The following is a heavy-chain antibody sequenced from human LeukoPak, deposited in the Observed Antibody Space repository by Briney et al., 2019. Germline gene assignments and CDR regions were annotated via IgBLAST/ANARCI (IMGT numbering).Heavy chain of an antibody. CDR3: ARLTCTGSSCSGGGAFDV. Sequence: SETLSLTCSVSGDSMSSGGYLWTRIRQNPGKGLEWIGYIFYNGGVYYSPSLQSRLTISVDTSQKQFSLKMSSVTAADTAVYFCARLTCTGSSCSGGGAFDVWGQGTVVTVSS. CDR1: GDSMSSGGYL. D-gene: IGHD2-2*01. V-gene: IGHV4-31*03. CDR2: IFYNGGV. J-gene: IGHJ3*01.